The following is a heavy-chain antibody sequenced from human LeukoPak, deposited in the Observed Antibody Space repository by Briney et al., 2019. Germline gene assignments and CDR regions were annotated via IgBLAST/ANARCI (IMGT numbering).Heavy chain of an antibody. J-gene: IGHJ4*02. V-gene: IGHV3-9*01. Sequence: GRSLRLSCAASGFTFDDYAMHWVRQAPGKGLEWVSGISWNSGSIGYADSVKGRFTISRDNAKNSLYLQMNSLRAEDTALYYCANDDYWGQGTLVTVSS. CDR1: GFTFDDYA. CDR3: ANDDY. CDR2: ISWNSGSI.